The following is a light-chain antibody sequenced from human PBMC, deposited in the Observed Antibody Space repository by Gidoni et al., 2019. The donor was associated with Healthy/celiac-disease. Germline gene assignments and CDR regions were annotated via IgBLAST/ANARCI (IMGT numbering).Light chain of an antibody. Sequence: EIVLTQYPATLSLSPGERATLSCRASQSVSSYLAWYQHKPGQAPRLLIYDASNRATGIPARFSGSGSGTDFTLPISSLEPEDFAVYYCQQRSNWPITFGQGTRLEIK. CDR3: QQRSNWPIT. J-gene: IGKJ5*01. CDR1: QSVSSY. V-gene: IGKV3-11*01. CDR2: DAS.